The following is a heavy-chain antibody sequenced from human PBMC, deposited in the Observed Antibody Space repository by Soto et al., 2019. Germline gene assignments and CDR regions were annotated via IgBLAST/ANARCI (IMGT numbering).Heavy chain of an antibody. V-gene: IGHV3-23*01. Sequence: EVQMLESGGGLVQPGGSLRLSCAASGFTFSSYAVSWVRQAPGKGLEWVSTVSGSGDNTYYADSVRGRFTISRDNFKNTLNLQMNSRIAEDTAAYYVAKGPRRVHPYYFNYWAREPWSPSP. CDR2: VSGSGDNT. J-gene: IGHJ4*02. CDR1: GFTFSSYA. CDR3: AKGPRRVHPYYFNY.